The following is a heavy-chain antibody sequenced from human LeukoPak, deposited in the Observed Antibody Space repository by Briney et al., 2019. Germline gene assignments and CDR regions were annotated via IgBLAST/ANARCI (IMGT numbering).Heavy chain of an antibody. Sequence: ASVNVSCKASGYTFTSYGISGVRQAPGQGLEWMGWISAYNGNTNYAQKLQGRVTMTTDTSTSTAYMELRSLGSDDTAVYYCAREGRRARLVCSSTSCYIDIWGQGTMVTVSS. J-gene: IGHJ3*02. D-gene: IGHD2-2*02. V-gene: IGHV1-18*01. CDR3: AREGRRARLVCSSTSCYIDI. CDR1: GYTFTSYG. CDR2: ISAYNGNT.